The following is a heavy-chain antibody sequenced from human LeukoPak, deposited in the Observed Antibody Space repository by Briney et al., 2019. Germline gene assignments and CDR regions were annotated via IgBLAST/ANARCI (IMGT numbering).Heavy chain of an antibody. J-gene: IGHJ4*02. CDR2: IYPGDSDT. CDR3: ARQRYCSSTSCYSLGY. V-gene: IGHV5-51*01. Sequence: GESLKISCKGSGYSFTSYWIGWVRQMPGKGLEWMGIIYPGDSDTRYSPSFQGQATISADKSISTAYLQWSSLKASDTAMYYCARQRYCSSTSCYSLGYWGQGTLVTVSS. CDR1: GYSFTSYW. D-gene: IGHD2-2*02.